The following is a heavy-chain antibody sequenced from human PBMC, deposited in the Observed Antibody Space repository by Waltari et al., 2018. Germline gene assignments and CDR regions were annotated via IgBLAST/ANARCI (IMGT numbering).Heavy chain of an antibody. D-gene: IGHD6-6*01. CDR1: GGTFSSYA. V-gene: IGHV1-69*01. CDR2: ISPIFGTA. CDR3: ARESIAANSDYYYGMDV. Sequence: QVQLVQSGAEVKKPGSSVKVSCKASGGTFSSYAISWVRQAPGQGLEWMGAISPIFGTANSAQKFQGRVTITADEATSTAYMELSSLRSEDTAVYYCARESIAANSDYYYGMDVWGQGTTVTVSS. J-gene: IGHJ6*02.